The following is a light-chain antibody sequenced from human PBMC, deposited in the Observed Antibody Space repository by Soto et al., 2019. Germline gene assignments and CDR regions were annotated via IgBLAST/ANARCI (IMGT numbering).Light chain of an antibody. V-gene: IGKV3-15*01. CDR3: LQYHNLWA. J-gene: IGKJ1*01. Sequence: ILMTQSPATVSVSPRESATLSCRASQNIYYNVAWYQQRPGQAPRLLIYRASTRAPGVPAMFSGSGSGTEFTLTISSLQPEDFTVYSCLQYHNLWAFGQGTKVEI. CDR1: QNIYYN. CDR2: RAS.